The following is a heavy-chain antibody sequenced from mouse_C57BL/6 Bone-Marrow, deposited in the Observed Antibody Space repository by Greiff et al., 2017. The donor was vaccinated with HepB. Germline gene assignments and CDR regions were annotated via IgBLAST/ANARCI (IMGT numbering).Heavy chain of an antibody. Sequence: QVQLMESGPGLVAPSQSLSITCTVSGFSLTSYGVHWVRQPPGKGLEWLVVIWSAGSTTYYSALKSKLSISKDNAKSHVFLKMNSLQTDDTAKYYCAKQKGDYDGFYAMDDWGQGTSVTVSS. CDR2: IWSAGST. D-gene: IGHD2-4*01. CDR3: AKQKGDYDGFYAMDD. V-gene: IGHV2-6*02. J-gene: IGHJ4*01. CDR1: GFSLTSYG.